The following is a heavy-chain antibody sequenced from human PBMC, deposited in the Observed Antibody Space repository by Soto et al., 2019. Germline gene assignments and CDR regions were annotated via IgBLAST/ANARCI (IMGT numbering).Heavy chain of an antibody. CDR2: IYWDDDK. D-gene: IGHD6-13*01. Sequence: QITLKESGPTLVKPTQTLTLTCTFSGFSLSTSGVGVGWIRQPPGKALEWLALIYWDDDKRYSPSLKSRLTIAKDTSKNQVVLTMTNMDPVDTATYYCPLVSSSHYFDYWGQGTLVTVSS. J-gene: IGHJ4*02. CDR3: PLVSSSHYFDY. V-gene: IGHV2-5*02. CDR1: GFSLSTSGVG.